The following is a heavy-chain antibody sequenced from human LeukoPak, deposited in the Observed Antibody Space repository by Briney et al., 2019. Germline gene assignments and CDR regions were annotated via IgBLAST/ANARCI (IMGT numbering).Heavy chain of an antibody. CDR3: ARRNEYSSSGFDY. Sequence: PSETLPLTCTVSGGSISSSNYYWGWVRQPPGKGLEWIGSIYYSGSTYYNPSLKSRVTISVDTSKNQFSLKLSSVTAADTAVYYCARRNEYSSSGFDYWGQGTLVTVSS. V-gene: IGHV4-39*01. CDR2: IYYSGST. D-gene: IGHD6-6*01. J-gene: IGHJ4*02. CDR1: GGSISSSNYY.